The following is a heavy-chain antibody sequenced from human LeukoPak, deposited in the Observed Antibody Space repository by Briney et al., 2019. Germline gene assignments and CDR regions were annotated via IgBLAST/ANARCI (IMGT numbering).Heavy chain of an antibody. J-gene: IGHJ5*02. CDR3: AREGTDYGDVA. CDR2: IYYSGST. D-gene: IGHD4-17*01. Sequence: SETLSLTCTVSGGSISSYYWSWIRQPPGKGLKWIGYIYYSGSTNYNPSLKGRVTISVDTSKNQFSLKLSSVTAADTAVYYCAREGTDYGDVAWGQGTLVTVSS. V-gene: IGHV4-59*01. CDR1: GGSISSYY.